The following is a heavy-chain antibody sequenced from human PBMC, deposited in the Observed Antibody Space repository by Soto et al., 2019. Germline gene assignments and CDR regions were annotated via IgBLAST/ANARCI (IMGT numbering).Heavy chain of an antibody. D-gene: IGHD3-3*01. J-gene: IGHJ3*01. CDR2: ISATAVSS. CDR1: GFGFSHYV. V-gene: IGHV3-23*01. CDR3: AKGGDSWSGYSPH. Sequence: GGSLRLSCAASGFGFSHYVMSWVRQAPGKGLEWVSGISATAVSSYSADTVKGRFTISGDNSQNMLYLQMNSLTAEDTAVYYCAKGGDSWSGYSPHWGQGTMVTVSS.